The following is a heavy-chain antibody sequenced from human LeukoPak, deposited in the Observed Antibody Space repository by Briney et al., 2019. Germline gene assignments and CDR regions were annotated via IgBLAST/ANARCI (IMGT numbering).Heavy chain of an antibody. CDR2: ISNSGVST. J-gene: IGHJ6*03. Sequence: GGSLRLSCAASGFTFSNYGMSWVRQGPGKGLEWVSAISNSGVSTYYVDSVKGRFTISRDNSKNSLYLQMNSLRAEDTALYYCAKGDYYYYMDVWGKGTTVTVSS. CDR1: GFTFSNYG. CDR3: AKGDYYYYMDV. V-gene: IGHV3-23*01.